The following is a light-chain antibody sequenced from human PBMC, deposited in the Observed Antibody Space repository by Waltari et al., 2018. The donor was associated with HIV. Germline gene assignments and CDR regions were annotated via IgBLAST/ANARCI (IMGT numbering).Light chain of an antibody. Sequence: DIQLTQSPSTLSASVGDRATITCRASQSISSWLAWYQQKPGKAPKLLIYKASSLESGVPSRFSGSGSETEFTLTISSLQPDDFATYYCQQHNSYPWTFGQGTKVEIK. V-gene: IGKV1-5*03. CDR1: QSISSW. J-gene: IGKJ1*01. CDR3: QQHNSYPWT. CDR2: KAS.